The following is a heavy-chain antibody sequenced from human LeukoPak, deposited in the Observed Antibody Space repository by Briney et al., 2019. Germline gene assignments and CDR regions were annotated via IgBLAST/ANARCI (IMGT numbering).Heavy chain of an antibody. CDR2: TYYWSTWYN. CDR3: ARRLTQYDCFDP. V-gene: IGHV6-1*01. J-gene: IGHJ5*02. D-gene: IGHD2-2*01. CDR1: GHIVSSNSVT. Sequence: SQTLSLTCAISGHIVSSNSVTWNWIRQSPSRGLEWLGRTYYWSTWYNDYAVSVRGRITGNPDTSKNQFALHLNSVTPEDTAVYYCARRLTQYDCFDPWGQEILVTVSS.